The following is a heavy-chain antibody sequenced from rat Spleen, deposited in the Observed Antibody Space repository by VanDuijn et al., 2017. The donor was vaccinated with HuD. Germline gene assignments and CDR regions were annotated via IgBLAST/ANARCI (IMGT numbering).Heavy chain of an antibody. CDR1: GFTFNYYW. CDR3: ASIAGAY. J-gene: IGHJ3*01. Sequence: EVQLVESGGGLVQPGRSLKLSCVTSGFTFNYYWMTWIRQAPTKGLEWVASISTGGGNTYYRDSVKGRFTISRDNAKSTLYLQMDSLRSEDTATYYCASIAGAYWGQGTLVTVSS. D-gene: IGHD1-4*01. V-gene: IGHV5-25*01. CDR2: ISTGGGNT.